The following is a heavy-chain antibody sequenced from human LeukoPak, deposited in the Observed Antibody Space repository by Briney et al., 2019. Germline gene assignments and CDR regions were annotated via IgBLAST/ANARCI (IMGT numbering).Heavy chain of an antibody. V-gene: IGHV4-4*07. CDR1: GGSISGVY. CDR2: IHTNGNT. CDR3: VRDPSQHNYYALDV. Sequence: SETLSLTCIVSGGSISGVYWGWIRQPAGKGLEYIGRIHTNGNTNYNPSLQSRVSMSLDTSKNQFSLKLRSVTAADTAVYYCVRDPSQHNYYALDVWGAGTTVTVSS. J-gene: IGHJ6*04.